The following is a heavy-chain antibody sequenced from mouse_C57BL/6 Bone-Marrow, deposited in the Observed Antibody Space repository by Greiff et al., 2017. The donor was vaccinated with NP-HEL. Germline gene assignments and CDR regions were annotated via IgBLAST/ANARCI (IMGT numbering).Heavy chain of an antibody. Sequence: EVKVEESGPGLVKPSQSLSLTCSVTGYSITSGYYWNWIRRFPGNKLEWVGSISYDGSNNYSPSLKNRISITRDTSKNQCFLKLNSVTAEDTATYYCARAYGNYLDYWGQGTTLTVSS. CDR3: ARAYGNYLDY. D-gene: IGHD2-10*02. V-gene: IGHV3-6*01. J-gene: IGHJ2*01. CDR2: ISYDGSN. CDR1: GYSITSGYY.